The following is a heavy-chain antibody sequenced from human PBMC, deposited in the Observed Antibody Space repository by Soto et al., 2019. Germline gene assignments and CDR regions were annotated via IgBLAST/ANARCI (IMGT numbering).Heavy chain of an antibody. CDR3: ARDGYSGYVDY. D-gene: IGHD5-12*01. CDR2: IYYSGST. Sequence: SETLSLTCTVSGGSISSGGYYWSWIRQHPGKGLEWIGYIYYSGSTYYNPSLRSRVTISVDTSKNQFSLKLSSVTAADTAVYYCARDGYSGYVDYWGQGTLVTVSS. CDR1: GGSISSGGYY. V-gene: IGHV4-31*03. J-gene: IGHJ4*02.